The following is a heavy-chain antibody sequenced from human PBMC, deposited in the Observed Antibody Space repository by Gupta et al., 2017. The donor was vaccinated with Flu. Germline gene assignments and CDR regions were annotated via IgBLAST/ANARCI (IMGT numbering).Heavy chain of an antibody. Sequence: YYWAWFRQPPGKGLEWIGNKYFSGSTFYNSSLRSRVTISVDAAKNQFSLQLTSVTAADTAVYFCASLRGFYYYFVDVWGKGTTVTVSS. V-gene: IGHV4-39*01. CDR3: ASLRGFYYYFVDV. CDR1: YY. J-gene: IGHJ6*03. CDR2: KYFSGST.